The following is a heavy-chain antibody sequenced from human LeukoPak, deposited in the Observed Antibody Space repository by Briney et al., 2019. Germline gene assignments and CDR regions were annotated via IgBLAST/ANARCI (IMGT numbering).Heavy chain of an antibody. Sequence: GGSLRLSCAASGFTFSSYAMYWVRQAPGKGLEWVSGIFGSGGSTHYADSVKGRFTISRDNSKNTVYLQMNSLRAEDTAVYYCAKGLPSFDYWGQGTLVTVSS. CDR3: AKGLPSFDY. CDR2: IFGSGGST. CDR1: GFTFSSYA. J-gene: IGHJ4*02. V-gene: IGHV3-23*01.